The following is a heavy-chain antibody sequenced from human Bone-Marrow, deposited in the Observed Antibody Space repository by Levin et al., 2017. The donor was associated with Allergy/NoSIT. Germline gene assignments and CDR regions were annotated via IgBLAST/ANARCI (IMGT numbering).Heavy chain of an antibody. Sequence: SETLSLTCTVSGGSIRSHSWGWIRQPPGKGLEWIGHISYTGTTNYNPSLKSRAAISLDTSKNQFSLRLTSVTTADTAIYYCARDSTMFRGAYRDYNYYYGMDVWGQGTTVTVSS. CDR3: ARDSTMFRGAYRDYNYYYGMDV. J-gene: IGHJ6*02. CDR1: GGSIRSHS. V-gene: IGHV4-59*11. CDR2: ISYTGTT. D-gene: IGHD3-10*01.